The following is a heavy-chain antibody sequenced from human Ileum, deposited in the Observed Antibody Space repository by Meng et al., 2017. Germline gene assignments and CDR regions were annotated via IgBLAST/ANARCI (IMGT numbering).Heavy chain of an antibody. CDR3: ARDPSGGKFHYFDS. D-gene: IGHD2-15*01. V-gene: IGHV1-3*01. CDR2: IHAGNGNR. Sequence: QVQLLQFGPDVKRPGASVKFSCNASGATFTSFVIHWVRQAPGQRLEWMGWIHAGNGNRKYSQKFQGRVTFTTDTSATTAYLDLSSLRSEDTAVYYCARDPSGGKFHYFDSWGQGTLVTVSS. J-gene: IGHJ4*02. CDR1: GATFTSFV.